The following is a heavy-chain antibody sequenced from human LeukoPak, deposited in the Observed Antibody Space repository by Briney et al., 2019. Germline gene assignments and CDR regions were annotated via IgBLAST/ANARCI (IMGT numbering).Heavy chain of an antibody. Sequence: SETLSLTCAVYGGSFSGYYWSWIRQPPGKGLEWIGEINHSGSTNYNPSLKSRVTMSVDTSKNQFSLKLSSVTAADTAVYYCARDAMVRGPLDYWGQGTLVTVSS. V-gene: IGHV4-34*01. CDR2: INHSGST. J-gene: IGHJ4*02. CDR3: ARDAMVRGPLDY. D-gene: IGHD3-10*01. CDR1: GGSFSGYY.